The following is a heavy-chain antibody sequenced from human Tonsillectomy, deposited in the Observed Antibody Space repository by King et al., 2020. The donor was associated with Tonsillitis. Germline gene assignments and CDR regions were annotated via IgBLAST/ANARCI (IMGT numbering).Heavy chain of an antibody. J-gene: IGHJ6*02. CDR2: IYWDDDK. V-gene: IGHV2-5*02. CDR1: GFSLSTSGVG. Sequence: ITLKESGPTLVKPTQTLTLTCTFSGFSLSTSGVGVGWIRQPPGKALEWLALIYWDDDKRYSPSLKSRLTITKDTSKNQVVLTMTNMDPVDAATYYGAHCPTGIAAAGTYYYYGMDVWGQGTTGTVSS. CDR3: AHCPTGIAAAGTYYYYGMDV. D-gene: IGHD6-13*01.